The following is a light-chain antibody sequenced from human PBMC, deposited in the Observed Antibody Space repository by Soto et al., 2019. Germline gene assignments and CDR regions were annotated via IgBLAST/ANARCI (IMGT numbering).Light chain of an antibody. CDR1: RNINNL. J-gene: IGKJ4*01. CDR2: KAS. V-gene: IGKV1-5*03. Sequence: DIQMTQSPSTLSASVGDRVAITCRASRNINNLLAWYQQKPGKAPKLLIYKASSLESGVPSRFSGSGSGTEFTLTISSLQPDDFATYYCPRYYSFPLTFGGGTKVEIK. CDR3: PRYYSFPLT.